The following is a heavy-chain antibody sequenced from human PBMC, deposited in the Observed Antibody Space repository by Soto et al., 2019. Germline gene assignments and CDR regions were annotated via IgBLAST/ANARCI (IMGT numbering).Heavy chain of an antibody. CDR2: IYYSGST. Sequence: QVQLEESGPGLVKPSETLSLTCTVYGGSISSYYWSWIRQPPGKGLEWIGYIYYSGSTNYNPSLMRRVTISVDTSKHQYSLKLSSVTAADTAVYYCARGVLRYFVWLLYAFDIWGQGTMVTVSS. CDR1: GGSISSYY. J-gene: IGHJ3*02. CDR3: ARGVLRYFVWLLYAFDI. D-gene: IGHD3-9*01. V-gene: IGHV4-59*08.